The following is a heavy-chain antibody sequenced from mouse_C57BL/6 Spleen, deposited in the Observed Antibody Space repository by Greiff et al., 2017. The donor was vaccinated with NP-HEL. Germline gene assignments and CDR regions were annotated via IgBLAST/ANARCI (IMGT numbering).Heavy chain of an antibody. CDR2: ISDGGSYT. J-gene: IGHJ2*01. V-gene: IGHV5-4*01. Sequence: EVQRVESGGGLVKPGGSLKLSCAASGFTFSSYAMSWVRQTPEKRLEWVATISDGGSYTYYPDNVKGRFTISRDNAKNNLYLQMSHLKSEDTAMYYCAREWDYWGQGTTLTVSS. CDR3: AREWDY. CDR1: GFTFSSYA.